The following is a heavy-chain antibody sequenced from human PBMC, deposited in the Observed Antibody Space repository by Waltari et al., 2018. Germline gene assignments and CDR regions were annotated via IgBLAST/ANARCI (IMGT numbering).Heavy chain of an antibody. D-gene: IGHD3-22*01. Sequence: QLQLQESGPGLVKPSETLSLTCPVSGCSISSSRYYSGWIRPPPGKGLEWIGSIFYSGSTYYNPSLKSRVTISVDTSKNQFSLKLSSVTAADTAVYYCASTVYYDSSGWTYYFDYWGQGTLVTVSS. CDR2: IFYSGST. CDR3: ASTVYYDSSGWTYYFDY. CDR1: GCSISSSRYY. J-gene: IGHJ4*02. V-gene: IGHV4-39*01.